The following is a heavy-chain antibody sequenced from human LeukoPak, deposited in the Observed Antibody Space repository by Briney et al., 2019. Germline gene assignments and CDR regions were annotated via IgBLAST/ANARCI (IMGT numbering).Heavy chain of an antibody. CDR3: ARGCSGYDWGYYFDY. CDR2: IYYSGST. D-gene: IGHD5-12*01. J-gene: IGHJ4*02. Sequence: TSETLSLTCTVSGGSISSGGYSWSWIRQHPGKGLEWIGYIYYSGSTYYNPSLKSRVTISVDTSKNQFSLKLSSVTAADTAVYYCARGCSGYDWGYYFDYWGQGTLVTVSS. CDR1: GGSISSGGYS. V-gene: IGHV4-31*03.